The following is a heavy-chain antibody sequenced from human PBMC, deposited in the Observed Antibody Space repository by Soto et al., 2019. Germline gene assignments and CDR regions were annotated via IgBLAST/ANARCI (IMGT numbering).Heavy chain of an antibody. CDR2: IIPIFGTA. Sequence: SVKVSCKASGGTFSSYAISWVRQAPGQGLEWMGGIIPIFGTANYAQKFQGRVTITADESTSTAYMELSSLRSEDTAVYYCASRLGHYYDSRGYYLNYYYYYGMDVWGQGTTVTVSS. CDR3: ASRLGHYYDSRGYYLNYYYYYGMDV. CDR1: GGTFSSYA. D-gene: IGHD3-22*01. J-gene: IGHJ6*02. V-gene: IGHV1-69*13.